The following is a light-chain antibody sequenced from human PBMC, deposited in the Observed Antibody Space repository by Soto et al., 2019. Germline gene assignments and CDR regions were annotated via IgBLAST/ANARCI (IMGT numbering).Light chain of an antibody. CDR2: GAS. V-gene: IGKV3-15*01. J-gene: IGKJ1*01. Sequence: EIVMTQSPATLSVSQGERATLSCRASQSVSNNLAWYQKKPGQAPRLLIYGASTRATGIPARFSGSGSGTEFTLTISSLQSEDFAVYYCQQYNNWWTFGQGTRVEI. CDR1: QSVSNN. CDR3: QQYNNWWT.